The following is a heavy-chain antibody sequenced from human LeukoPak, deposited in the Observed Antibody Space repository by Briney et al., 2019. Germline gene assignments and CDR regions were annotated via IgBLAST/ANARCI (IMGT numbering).Heavy chain of an antibody. V-gene: IGHV3-30*02. CDR3: AKVSPINPSGYLDY. Sequence: GGSLRLSCAASGFTFSSYGMHWVRQAPGKGLDWVAFIRYDGSIKDYADSVKGRFTISRDNSKNTLYLQMNSLRAEDTAIYYCAKVSPINPSGYLDYWGQGTLVTVSS. CDR2: IRYDGSIK. CDR1: GFTFSSYG. J-gene: IGHJ4*02. D-gene: IGHD3-3*01.